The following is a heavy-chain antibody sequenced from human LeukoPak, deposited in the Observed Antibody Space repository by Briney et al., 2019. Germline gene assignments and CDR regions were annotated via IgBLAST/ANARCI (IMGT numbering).Heavy chain of an antibody. D-gene: IGHD3-9*01. Sequence: GGSLRLSCGASGFTFSNYAMSWVRQVPGKGLEWLSGISRRGDTTYYTDSVKGRFTISRDNSNNTLYLQMNTLRADVTAVYYCSKATGPNSFRYIEYWGQGTLVTVSS. V-gene: IGHV3-23*01. CDR1: GFTFSNYA. CDR2: ISRRGDTT. J-gene: IGHJ4*02. CDR3: SKATGPNSFRYIEY.